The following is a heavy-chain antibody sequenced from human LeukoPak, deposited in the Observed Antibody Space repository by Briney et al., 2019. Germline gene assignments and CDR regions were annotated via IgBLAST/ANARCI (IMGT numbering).Heavy chain of an antibody. Sequence: PGGSLRLSCAASGFTFSNASMSWVRQAPGKGLEWVGRIKSKTDGGTTDYAAPVKGRFTISRDDSKNTLYLQMNSLKTEDTAVYYCTTRGGSCSIFDYWGQGTLVTVSS. CDR1: GFTFSNAS. CDR3: TTRGGSCSIFDY. J-gene: IGHJ4*02. CDR2: IKSKTDGGTT. V-gene: IGHV3-15*01. D-gene: IGHD2-15*01.